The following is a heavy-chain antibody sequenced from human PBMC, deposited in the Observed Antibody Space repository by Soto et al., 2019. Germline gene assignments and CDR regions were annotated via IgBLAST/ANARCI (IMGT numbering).Heavy chain of an antibody. CDR1: GGSISSSNW. D-gene: IGHD3-3*01. CDR2: IYHSETT. J-gene: IGHJ4*02. Sequence: QVQLQESDPGVVKPSGTLSLTCAVSGGSISSSNWWSWVRQPPGKGLEWIGEIYHSETTNYNPSLQSRVTISVDKSKNQFSLKLRSVTAADTAVYYCARLGFWRGYYYFDYWGQGTLVTVSS. CDR3: ARLGFWRGYYYFDY. V-gene: IGHV4-4*02.